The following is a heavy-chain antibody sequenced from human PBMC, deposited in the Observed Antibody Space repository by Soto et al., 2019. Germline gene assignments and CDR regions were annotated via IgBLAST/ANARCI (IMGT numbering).Heavy chain of an antibody. D-gene: IGHD2-21*02. CDR3: ARGFGDFYFLSAQSAPYDMDV. V-gene: IGHV1-18*01. J-gene: IGHJ6*03. CDR1: GYTFMHYG. CDR2: INPYNGNT. Sequence: GASVKVSCKASGYTFMHYGITWVRQAPGQGLEWMGWINPYNGNTDYAQKFQGRVTMTTDTSTSTAYMELRSLRSDDTAVYYCARGFGDFYFLSAQSAPYDMDVWGQGTTVTVSS.